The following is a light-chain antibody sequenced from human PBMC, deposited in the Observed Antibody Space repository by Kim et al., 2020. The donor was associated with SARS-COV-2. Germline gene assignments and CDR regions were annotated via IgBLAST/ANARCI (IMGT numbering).Light chain of an antibody. V-gene: IGLV3-1*01. CDR2: QDT. J-gene: IGLJ2*01. CDR3: QAWDNNTLI. Sequence: SYELTQPPSVSVSPGLTASIACSGNKLGNKFAYWYQQKPGQSPVLVIYQDTNRPSGIPERFSGSNSGNTATLTISGTQAMDEADYYCQAWDNNTLIFGGGTQLTVL. CDR1: KLGNKF.